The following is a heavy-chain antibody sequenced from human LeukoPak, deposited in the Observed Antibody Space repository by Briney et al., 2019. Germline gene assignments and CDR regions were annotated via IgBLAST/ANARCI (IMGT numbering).Heavy chain of an antibody. CDR1: GYTFTSYY. V-gene: IGHV1-46*04. J-gene: IGHJ4*02. D-gene: IGHD5-18*01. CDR2: INPSGGST. CDR3: ATGGVTVYSYGPDY. Sequence: ASVKVSCKASGYTFTSYYMHWVRQAPGQGLEWMGIINPSGGSTSYAQKLQGRVTISADDSATAAYMELSSLRSDDTAIYYCATGGVTVYSYGPDYWGQGTLVAVSS.